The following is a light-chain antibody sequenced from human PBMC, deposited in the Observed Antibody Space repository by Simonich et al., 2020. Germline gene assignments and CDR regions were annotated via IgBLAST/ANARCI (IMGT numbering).Light chain of an antibody. CDR3: QQYDNLPPLFT. CDR2: AAS. Sequence: DIQMTQSPSSLSASVGDRVTITCRASQGISNSLAWYQQKPGKAPKLLLYAASRLESGVPSRFSGSGSGTDYTLTISSLQPEDFATYYCQQYDNLPPLFTFGPGTKVDIK. CDR1: QGISNS. V-gene: IGKV1-NL1*01. J-gene: IGKJ3*01.